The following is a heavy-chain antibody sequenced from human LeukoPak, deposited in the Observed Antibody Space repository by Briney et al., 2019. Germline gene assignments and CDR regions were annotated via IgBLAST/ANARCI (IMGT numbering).Heavy chain of an antibody. V-gene: IGHV4-59*01. Sequence: PSGTLSLTCTVSGGSISTWYGSWIRQPPGKGLEWIGYIYYSGSTNYNPSLKSRVTISVDTSKNQFSLKLSSVTAADTAVYYCARARHTDYVGYYFDYWGQGTLVTVSS. CDR3: ARARHTDYVGYYFDY. J-gene: IGHJ4*02. CDR2: IYYSGST. CDR1: GGSISTWY. D-gene: IGHD3-16*01.